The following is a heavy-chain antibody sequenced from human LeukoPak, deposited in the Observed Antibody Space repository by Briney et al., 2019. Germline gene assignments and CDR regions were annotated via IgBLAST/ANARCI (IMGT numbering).Heavy chain of an antibody. Sequence: GGSLRLSCAPSGFTPSSYGMRWVGQAPGKGLEWVAAIWYDGSIQYYADSVKGRFTISRDNSKNTLYLQMDSLRAEDTAVYYCAKAGGCRGGSCYGSDYWVQGTLVSVSS. V-gene: IGHV3-33*06. J-gene: IGHJ4*02. CDR3: AKAGGCRGGSCYGSDY. D-gene: IGHD2-15*01. CDR2: IWYDGSIQ. CDR1: GFTPSSYG.